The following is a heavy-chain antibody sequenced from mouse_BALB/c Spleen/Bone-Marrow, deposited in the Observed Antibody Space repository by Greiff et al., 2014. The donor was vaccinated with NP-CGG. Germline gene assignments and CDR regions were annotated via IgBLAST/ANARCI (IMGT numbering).Heavy chain of an antibody. CDR2: IDPANGNT. J-gene: IGHJ3*01. D-gene: IGHD1-1*01. Sequence: EVQLQQSGAELVKPGASVKLSCTASGFNIKDTYMHWVKQRPEQGLEWIGRIDPANGNTKYDPKFQGKATITADTSSNTAYLQLSSLTSEDTAVYYCASYYYGCSSFAYWGQGTLVTVSA. CDR1: GFNIKDTY. V-gene: IGHV14-3*02. CDR3: ASYYYGCSSFAY.